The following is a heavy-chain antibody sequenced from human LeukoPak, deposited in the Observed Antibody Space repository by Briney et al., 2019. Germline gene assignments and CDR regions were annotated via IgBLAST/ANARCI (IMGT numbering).Heavy chain of an antibody. CDR2: MSYDGSNK. D-gene: IGHD6-19*01. J-gene: IGHJ4*02. Sequence: GGSLRLSCAASGFTFSSYVMYWVRQAPGKGLEWVARMSYDGSNKYYADSVKGRFTISRDNSKNTLYLQMNSLRVEDTAVYYCAASPSVAGSDYWGLGTLVTVSS. V-gene: IGHV3-30*03. CDR1: GFTFSSYV. CDR3: AASPSVAGSDY.